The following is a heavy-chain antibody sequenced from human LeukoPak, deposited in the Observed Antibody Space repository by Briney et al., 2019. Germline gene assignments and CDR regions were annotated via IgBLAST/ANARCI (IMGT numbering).Heavy chain of an antibody. V-gene: IGHV4-4*07. CDR1: GDSISSYY. D-gene: IGHD3-22*01. CDR2: LYTSGST. Sequence: PSETLSLTCNVSGDSISSYYWSWIRQPAGKGLEWIGRLYTSGSTNHNPSLKSRITMSVDTSKNQFSPKLSSVTAAETAVYYCARDRSGSSGYYSSFDYWGQGILVTVSS. CDR3: ARDRSGSSGYYSSFDY. J-gene: IGHJ4*02.